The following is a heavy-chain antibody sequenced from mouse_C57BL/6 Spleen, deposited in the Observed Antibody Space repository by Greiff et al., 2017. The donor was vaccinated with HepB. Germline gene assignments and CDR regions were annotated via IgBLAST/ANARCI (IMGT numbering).Heavy chain of an antibody. CDR2: ISDGGSYT. V-gene: IGHV5-4*01. CDR1: GFTFSSYA. CDR3: AREGIAFDY. J-gene: IGHJ2*01. Sequence: EVKLVESGGGLVKPGGSLKLSCAASGFTFSSYAMSWVRQTPEKRLEWVATISDGGSYTYYPDNVKGRFTISRDNAKNNLYLQMSHLKSEDTAMYYCAREGIAFDYWGQGTTLTVSS.